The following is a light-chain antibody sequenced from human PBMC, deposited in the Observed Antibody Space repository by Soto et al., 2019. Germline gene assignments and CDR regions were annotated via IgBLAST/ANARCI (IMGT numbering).Light chain of an antibody. CDR2: EVS. CDR1: SSDVGGYNY. Sequence: QSALTQPASVSGSPGQSITISCTGTSSDVGGYNYVSWYQQHPGKAPKLMIYEVSNRPSGVSNRFSGSKSGNTASLTISGRQADDEADYYCSSYTSSSTPSVFGTGTKLTVL. V-gene: IGLV2-14*01. CDR3: SSYTSSSTPSV. J-gene: IGLJ1*01.